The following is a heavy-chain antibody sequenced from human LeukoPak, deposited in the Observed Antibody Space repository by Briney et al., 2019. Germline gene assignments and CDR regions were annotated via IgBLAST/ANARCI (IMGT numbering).Heavy chain of an antibody. J-gene: IGHJ6*03. D-gene: IGHD1-26*01. V-gene: IGHV4-34*01. Sequence: SETLSLTCAVYGESFSYNYWTWIRQPPGKGLEWIGEINHSGSTNYNPSLKSRVTMSVDRAKNQFSLNLSSVTAADTAMYYCARRRVGTTFYYYYYMDVWGKGTTVTISS. CDR2: INHSGST. CDR1: GESFSYNY. CDR3: ARRRVGTTFYYYYYMDV.